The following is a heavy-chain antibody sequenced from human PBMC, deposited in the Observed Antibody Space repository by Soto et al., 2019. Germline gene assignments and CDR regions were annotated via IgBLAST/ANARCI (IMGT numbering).Heavy chain of an antibody. J-gene: IGHJ6*03. CDR1: GYTFTSYD. Sequence: ASVKVSCKASGYTFTSYDINWVRQATGQGLEWMGWMNPNSGNTGYAQKFQGRVTMTRNTSISTAYMELSSLRSEDTAVYYCARGVVVPAAMIGAIYCMDVWGKGTTVTVSS. V-gene: IGHV1-8*01. CDR3: ARGVVVPAAMIGAIYCMDV. CDR2: MNPNSGNT. D-gene: IGHD2-2*01.